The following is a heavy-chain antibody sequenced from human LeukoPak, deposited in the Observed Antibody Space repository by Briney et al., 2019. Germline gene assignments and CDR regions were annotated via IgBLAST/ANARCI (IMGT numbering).Heavy chain of an antibody. CDR2: IAYDGSRA. CDR1: GFTFGGYG. D-gene: IGHD1-14*01. Sequence: GGSLRLSCAGSGFTFGGYGMHWFRQPPGKGLEWVAVIAYDGSRAFYADFVKGRFTLSRDNSKNTMSVQMDDLGPEDTAVYCCTIYNNDHSDYWGEKTLRTLSS. J-gene: IGHJ4*02. V-gene: IGHV3-33*03. CDR3: TIYNNDHSDY.